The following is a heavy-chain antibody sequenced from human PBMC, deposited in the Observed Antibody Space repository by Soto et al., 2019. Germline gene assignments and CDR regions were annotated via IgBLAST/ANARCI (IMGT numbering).Heavy chain of an antibody. Sequence: QVQLVESGGGVVQPGRSLRLSCAASGFTFSSYAMHWVRQAPGKGLEWVAVISYDGSNKYYADSVKGRFTISRDNSKNTLYPQMNSRRAEDAAVYYCARGAAGTDYWGQGTLVTVSS. J-gene: IGHJ4*02. D-gene: IGHD6-13*01. CDR2: ISYDGSNK. V-gene: IGHV3-30-3*01. CDR3: ARGAAGTDY. CDR1: GFTFSSYA.